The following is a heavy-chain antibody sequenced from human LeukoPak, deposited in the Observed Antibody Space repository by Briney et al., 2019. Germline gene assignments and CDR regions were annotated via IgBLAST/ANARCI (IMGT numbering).Heavy chain of an antibody. D-gene: IGHD3-10*01. V-gene: IGHV4-38-2*02. CDR3: ARDPFITMVRGVTIDY. CDR1: GGSISSYY. Sequence: SETLSLTCTVSGGSISSYYWGWIRQPPGKGLEWIGSIYHSGSTYYNPSLKSRVTISVDTSKNQFSLKLSSVTAADTAVYYCARDPFITMVRGVTIDYWGQGTLVTVSS. CDR2: IYHSGST. J-gene: IGHJ4*02.